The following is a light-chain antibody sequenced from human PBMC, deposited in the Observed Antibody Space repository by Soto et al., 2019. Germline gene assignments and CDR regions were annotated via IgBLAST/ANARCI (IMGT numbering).Light chain of an antibody. V-gene: IGKV1-5*01. Sequence: DIQMTQSPSTLSASVGDRVTITCRASQSISGWLAWYQQKPGQAPKLLIFDASSLESGVPSRFSGSGSETEFTLTISSLQPDDIGTYYCQQYNSYWTFGQGTRWIS. CDR2: DAS. J-gene: IGKJ1*01. CDR1: QSISGW. CDR3: QQYNSYWT.